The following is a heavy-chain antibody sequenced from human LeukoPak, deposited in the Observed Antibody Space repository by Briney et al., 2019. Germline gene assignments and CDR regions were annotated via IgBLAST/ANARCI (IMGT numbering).Heavy chain of an antibody. D-gene: IGHD3-3*01. V-gene: IGHV1-69*01. CDR1: GGTFSSYA. CDR2: IIPIFGTA. CDR3: ARVEGYDFWSGYYNWFDP. J-gene: IGHJ5*02. Sequence: SVKVSCKASGGTFSSYAISWVRQAPGQGLEWMGGIIPIFGTANYAQKFQGRVTITADESTSTAYMELSSLRSEDPAVYYCARVEGYDFWSGYYNWFDPWGQGTLVTVSS.